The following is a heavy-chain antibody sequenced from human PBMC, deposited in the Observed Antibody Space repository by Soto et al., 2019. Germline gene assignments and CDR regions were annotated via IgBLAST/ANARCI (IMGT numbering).Heavy chain of an antibody. D-gene: IGHD2-15*01. Sequence: ASVKGSCKASGYTFTSYYMHWVRQAPGQGLEWMGIINPSGGSTSYAQKFQGRVTMTRDTSTSTVYMELSSLRSEDTAVYYCASGRRDCSGGSCYSIQIDYWGQGTLVTVSS. CDR3: ASGRRDCSGGSCYSIQIDY. CDR2: INPSGGST. V-gene: IGHV1-46*01. CDR1: GYTFTSYY. J-gene: IGHJ4*02.